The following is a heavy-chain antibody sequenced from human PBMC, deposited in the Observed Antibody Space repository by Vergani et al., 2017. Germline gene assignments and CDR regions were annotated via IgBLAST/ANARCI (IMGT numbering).Heavy chain of an antibody. CDR1: GRSFSGYY. CDR2: INHRGST. J-gene: IGHJ6*02. V-gene: IGHV4-34*01. Sequence: QVQLQQWGAGLLKPSETLSLTCAVYGRSFSGYYWSWIRQPPGKGLEWIGEINHRGSTNYNPSLKSRVTISLDTSKNQFSLKLSSVTAADTAVYYCVRAPHRYGMDVWGQGTTVTVSS. CDR3: VRAPHRYGMDV.